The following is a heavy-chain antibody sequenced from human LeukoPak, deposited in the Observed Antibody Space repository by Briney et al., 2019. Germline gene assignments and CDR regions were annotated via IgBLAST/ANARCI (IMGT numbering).Heavy chain of an antibody. Sequence: GGSLRLSCAASGFTFSSYEMNWVRQAPGKGLEWVSYISSSGSTIYYADSVKGRFTISRDNAKNSLYLQMNSLRAEDTAVYYCARFMITFGGVIADLFDCWGQGTLVTVSS. CDR3: ARFMITFGGVIADLFDC. J-gene: IGHJ4*02. CDR2: ISSSGSTI. V-gene: IGHV3-48*03. CDR1: GFTFSSYE. D-gene: IGHD3-16*02.